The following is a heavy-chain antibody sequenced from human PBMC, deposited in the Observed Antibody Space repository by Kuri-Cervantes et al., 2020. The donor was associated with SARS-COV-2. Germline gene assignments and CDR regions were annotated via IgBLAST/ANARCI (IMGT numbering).Heavy chain of an antibody. V-gene: IGHV1-69*13. CDR1: GATFSTYG. Sequence: SVKVSCKASGATFSTYGFSWVRQAPGQGLEWMGGIIPFFGTPNYAQKFEGRVTITADESTSTAYMEMSSLRFEDTAVYYCARGGWGSSWPLPSYYYMDVWGKGTTVIVSS. J-gene: IGHJ6*03. CDR2: IIPFFGTP. CDR3: ARGGWGSSWPLPSYYYMDV. D-gene: IGHD6-13*01.